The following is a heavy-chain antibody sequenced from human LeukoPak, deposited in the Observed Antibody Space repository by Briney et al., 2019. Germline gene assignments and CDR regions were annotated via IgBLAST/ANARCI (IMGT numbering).Heavy chain of an antibody. CDR1: GFTFSSYA. CDR2: IYSDSST. Sequence: GGSLRLSCAASGFTFSSYAMSWVRQAPGKGLEWVSVIYSDSSTYYADSVKGRFTISRDNSKNTLYLQMNSLRAEDTAVYYCARDKDSSAYYYHWGQGTLVTVSS. D-gene: IGHD3-22*01. CDR3: ARDKDSSAYYYH. J-gene: IGHJ5*02. V-gene: IGHV3-66*01.